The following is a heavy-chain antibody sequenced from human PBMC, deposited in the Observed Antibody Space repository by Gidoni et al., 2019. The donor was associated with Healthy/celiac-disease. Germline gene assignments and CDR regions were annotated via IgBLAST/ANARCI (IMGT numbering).Heavy chain of an antibody. CDR2: ISGSGGST. CDR1: AFTFSSYA. J-gene: IGHJ3*02. D-gene: IGHD1-26*01. V-gene: IGHV3-23*01. Sequence: EVQLLESGGGLVQPGGSLRLSCSASAFTFSSYATSWVRQAPGKGLEWVSAISGSGGSTYYADSVKGRFTISRDNSKNTLYLQMNSLRAEDTAVYYCNWELLHDAFDIWGQGTMVTVSS. CDR3: NWELLHDAFDI.